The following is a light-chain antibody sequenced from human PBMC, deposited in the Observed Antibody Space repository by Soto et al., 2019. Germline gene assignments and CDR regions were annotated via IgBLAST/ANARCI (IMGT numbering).Light chain of an antibody. CDR3: QQYYSTPHT. V-gene: IGKV4-1*01. Sequence: DIVMTQSPDSLAVSLGERATINCKSRQSVLYRSNNKNYLGWYQHKTGQPPKLLIYWASTRESGVPDRFNGSGSGTDFPLTSSSLQAEDVAVYYCQQYYSTPHTFGQGTKLEI. J-gene: IGKJ2*01. CDR2: WAS. CDR1: QSVLYRSNNKNY.